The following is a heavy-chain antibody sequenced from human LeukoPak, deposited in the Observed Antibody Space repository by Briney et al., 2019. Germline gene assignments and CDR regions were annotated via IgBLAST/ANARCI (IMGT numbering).Heavy chain of an antibody. J-gene: IGHJ2*01. D-gene: IGHD5-12*01. Sequence: GGFLRLSCAASGFTFSSYAMSWVRQAPGKGLEWVSAISGSGGSTYYADSVKGRFTISRDNSKNTLYLQMNSLRAEDTAVYYCAKESGVIVATIEATPRKPRNSHYWYFDLWGRGTLVTVSS. CDR1: GFTFSSYA. V-gene: IGHV3-23*01. CDR2: ISGSGGST. CDR3: AKESGVIVATIEATPRKPRNSHYWYFDL.